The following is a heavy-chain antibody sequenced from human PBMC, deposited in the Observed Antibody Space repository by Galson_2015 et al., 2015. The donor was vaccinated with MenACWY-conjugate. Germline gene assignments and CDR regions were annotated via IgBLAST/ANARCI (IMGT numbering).Heavy chain of an antibody. J-gene: IGHJ6*02. CDR2: IKQDGSEK. V-gene: IGHV3-7*03. CDR3: ARKIKAVAGENYYYYGMDV. D-gene: IGHD6-19*01. CDR1: GFTFSNYW. Sequence: SLRLSCAGSGFTFSNYWMSWVRQAPGKGLEWVANIKQDGSEKYYVDSVKGRFTISRGNAKISLYLQMNSLRAEDTAVYYCARKIKAVAGENYYYYGMDVWGQGTTVTVSS.